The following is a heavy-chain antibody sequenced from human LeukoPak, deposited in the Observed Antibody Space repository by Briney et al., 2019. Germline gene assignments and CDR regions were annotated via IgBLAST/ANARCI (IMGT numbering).Heavy chain of an antibody. CDR3: ARVRGYYFDY. J-gene: IGHJ4*02. CDR2: ISSSSSTI. D-gene: IGHD3-10*01. CDR1: GFTFSSYN. V-gene: IGHV3-48*04. Sequence: GGSLRLSCAASGFTFSSYNMNWVRQAPGKGLEWISYISSSSSTIYYADSVKGRFTISRDNAKNSLYLQMNSLRAEDTAEYYCARVRGYYFDYWGQGTLVTVSS.